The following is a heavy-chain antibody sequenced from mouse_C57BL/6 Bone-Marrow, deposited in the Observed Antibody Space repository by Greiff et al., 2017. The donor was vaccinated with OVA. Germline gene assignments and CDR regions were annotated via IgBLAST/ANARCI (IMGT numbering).Heavy chain of an antibody. V-gene: IGHV10-1*01. Sequence: DVHLVESGGGLVQPKGSLKLSCAASGFSFNTYAMNWVRQAPGKGLEWVARIRSKSNNYATYYADSVKDRFTISRDDSESMLYLQMNNLKTEDTAMYYCVRGGRTKYYGYDAWFAYWGQGTLVTVSA. D-gene: IGHD2-2*01. CDR1: GFSFNTYA. CDR3: VRGGRTKYYGYDAWFAY. J-gene: IGHJ3*01. CDR2: IRSKSNNYAT.